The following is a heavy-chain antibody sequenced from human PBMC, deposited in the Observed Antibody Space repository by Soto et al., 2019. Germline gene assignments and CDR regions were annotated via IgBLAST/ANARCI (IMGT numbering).Heavy chain of an antibody. CDR1: GFTFGAYT. Sequence: QMYLVESGGGVVQPGRSLRLSCAASGFTFGAYTMHWVRQAPGKGLEWVAAISYDGNSEHYTDPVKGRFTVSRDNPSDTLYLQMNSLRVEDTAVYYCARDGYSGRSDGFDIWGQGTMVTVSS. D-gene: IGHD5-12*01. CDR2: ISYDGNSE. V-gene: IGHV3-30*14. CDR3: ARDGYSGRSDGFDI. J-gene: IGHJ3*02.